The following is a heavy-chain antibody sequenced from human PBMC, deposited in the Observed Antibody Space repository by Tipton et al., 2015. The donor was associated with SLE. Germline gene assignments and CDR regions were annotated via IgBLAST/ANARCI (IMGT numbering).Heavy chain of an antibody. V-gene: IGHV4-31*03. CDR3: ARDISEVGATTPYDAFDI. J-gene: IGHJ3*02. Sequence: TLSLTCTVSGGSISSYYWSWIRQHPGKGLEWIGYIYYSGSTYYNPSLKSRVTISVDTSKNQFSLKLSSVTAADTAVYYCARDISEVGATTPYDAFDIWGQGTMVTVSS. D-gene: IGHD1-26*01. CDR2: IYYSGST. CDR1: GGSISSYY.